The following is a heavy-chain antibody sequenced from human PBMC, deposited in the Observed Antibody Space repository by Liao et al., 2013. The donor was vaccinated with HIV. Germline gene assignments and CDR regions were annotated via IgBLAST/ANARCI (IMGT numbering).Heavy chain of an antibody. Sequence: QVQLQESGPGLVKPSETLSLTCTVSGGSISSSSYYWGWIRQPPGKGLEWIGSIYYSGSTYYNPSLKSRVTISVDTSKKQFSLKLSSVTAADTAVYYCARGRRYYDSGRWGDYWGQGTLVTVSS. D-gene: IGHD3-16*01. CDR2: IYYSGST. CDR1: GGSISSSSYY. J-gene: IGHJ4*02. CDR3: ARGRRYYDSGRWGDY. V-gene: IGHV4-39*07.